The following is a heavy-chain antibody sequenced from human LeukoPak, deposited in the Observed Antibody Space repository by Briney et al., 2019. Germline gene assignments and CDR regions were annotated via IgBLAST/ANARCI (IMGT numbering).Heavy chain of an antibody. V-gene: IGHV1-24*01. CDR3: TSAYGSVSQLDY. J-gene: IGHJ4*02. Sequence: GASVKVSCKVSGGYTLSELYMHWVRQAPGKGLEWMGRFDPEYGETIYAQRFQGRVTMTEDTSTDTAYMEMSSLRSEDTAVYYCTSAYGSVSQLDYWGQGTLVTVSS. D-gene: IGHD3-10*01. CDR2: FDPEYGET. CDR1: GGYTLSELY.